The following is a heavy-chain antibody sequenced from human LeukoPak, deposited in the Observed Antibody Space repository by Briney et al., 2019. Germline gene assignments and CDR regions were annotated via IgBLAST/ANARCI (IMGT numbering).Heavy chain of an antibody. CDR3: ARRHYYDSSGYYPHFDY. CDR2: ISYSGST. CDR1: GGSISSSDFY. Sequence: KASETLSLTCTVSGGSISSSDFYWGWIRQPPGKGLEWIGIISYSGSTYYNPSLKSRVTISVDTSKNQFSLKLSSVTAADTAVYYCARRHYYDSSGYYPHFDYWGQGTLVTVSS. V-gene: IGHV4-39*01. D-gene: IGHD3-22*01. J-gene: IGHJ4*02.